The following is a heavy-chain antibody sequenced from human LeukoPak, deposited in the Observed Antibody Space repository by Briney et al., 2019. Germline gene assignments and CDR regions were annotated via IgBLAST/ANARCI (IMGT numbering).Heavy chain of an antibody. D-gene: IGHD3-10*01. CDR2: ISGSAVST. CDR3: AKDYYGSGYFDY. Sequence: GGSLRLSCAASGFTFSSYGMSWVRQAPGKGLEWVSAISGSAVSTYYADSVKGRFTISRDNSKNTLYLQMNSLRVEDTAVYYCAKDYYGSGYFDYWGQGTLVTVSS. V-gene: IGHV3-23*01. CDR1: GFTFSSYG. J-gene: IGHJ4*02.